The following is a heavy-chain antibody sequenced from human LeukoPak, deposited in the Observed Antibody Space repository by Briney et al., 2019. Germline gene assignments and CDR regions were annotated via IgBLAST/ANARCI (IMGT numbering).Heavy chain of an antibody. CDR3: ARGDYGGLIDP. CDR2: IIPIFGTA. V-gene: IGHV1-69*05. Sequence: ASVKVSCKASGGTFSSYAISWVRQAPGQGLEWMGGIIPIFGTANYAQKFQGRVTITTDESTSTAYMELSSLRSEDTAVYYCARGDYGGLIDPWGQGTLVAVSS. CDR1: GGTFSSYA. D-gene: IGHD4-23*01. J-gene: IGHJ5*02.